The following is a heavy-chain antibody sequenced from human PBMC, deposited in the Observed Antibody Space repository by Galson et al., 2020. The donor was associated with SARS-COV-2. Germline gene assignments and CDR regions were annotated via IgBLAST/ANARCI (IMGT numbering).Heavy chain of an antibody. V-gene: IGHV3-53*01. CDR2: IDSDGTK. D-gene: IGHD5-12*01. CDR3: AADPYGGSIGG. J-gene: IGHJ4*02. CDR1: LFPVSTYY. Sequence: GGSLRLSCASLFPVSTYYMSWVRQAPGKGLEWVALIDSDGTKHYADTVKGRFIISRDNSKNTLFLQMNSLRVEDTAIYYCAADPYGGSIGGWGQGTLVTVTP.